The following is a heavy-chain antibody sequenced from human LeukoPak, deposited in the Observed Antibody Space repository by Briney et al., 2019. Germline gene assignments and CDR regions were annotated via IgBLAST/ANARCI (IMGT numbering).Heavy chain of an antibody. CDR2: INTNSGGT. D-gene: IGHD1-26*01. CDR1: GYTITGYY. Sequence: ASVKVSCKASGYTITGYYMHWVRQAPGQGLEWMGLINTNSGGTNYAQNFRGRVTMTRDTSTSTAYMELSSVIPDDTAVYYCARLGNWGGATTGFDFWGQGTLVTVSS. CDR3: ARLGNWGGATTGFDF. J-gene: IGHJ4*02. V-gene: IGHV1-2*02.